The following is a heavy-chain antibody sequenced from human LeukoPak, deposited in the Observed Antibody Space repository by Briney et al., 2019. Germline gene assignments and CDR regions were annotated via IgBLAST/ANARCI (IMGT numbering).Heavy chain of an antibody. J-gene: IGHJ2*01. V-gene: IGHV3-23*01. CDR1: GFTFSSYA. CDR2: ISGSGGST. D-gene: IGHD3-22*01. Sequence: PGGSLRLSCAASGFTFSSYAMSWVRQAPGKGLEWASAISGSGGSTYYADSVKGRFTISRDNSKNTLYLQMDSLRAEDTAVYYCAKDSGDSSGSYWYFDLWGRGTLVTVSS. CDR3: AKDSGDSSGSYWYFDL.